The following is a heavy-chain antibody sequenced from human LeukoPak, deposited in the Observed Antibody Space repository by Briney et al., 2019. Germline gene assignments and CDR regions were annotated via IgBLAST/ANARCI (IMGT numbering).Heavy chain of an antibody. CDR2: IYYSGRT. V-gene: IGHV4-39*01. CDR3: ARSWAPGYCSSTTCYNFDY. J-gene: IGHJ4*02. CDR1: GGSVSTRHYY. D-gene: IGHD2-2*02. Sequence: SETLSLTCTVSGGSVSTRHYYWGWVRQPPGRGLEGIGYIYYSGRTYYNPSLKSRVTISVDTSKNESSLNLSSVTAADTAVYYCARSWAPGYCSSTTCYNFDYWGQGTLVTVSS.